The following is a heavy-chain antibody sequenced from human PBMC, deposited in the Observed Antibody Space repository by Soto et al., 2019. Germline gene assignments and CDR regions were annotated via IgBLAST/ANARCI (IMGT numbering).Heavy chain of an antibody. CDR2: IYYSGST. Sequence: QVQLQESGPGLVKPSETLSLTCTVSGGSISSYYWSWIRQPPGKGLEWIGYIYYSGSTNYNPSLKHRFTISVDTSKNQSSLKLSSVTAADTAVYYCARRWGRTFDFWGQGTLVTVSS. D-gene: IGHD7-27*01. CDR3: ARRWGRTFDF. V-gene: IGHV4-59*08. CDR1: GGSISSYY. J-gene: IGHJ4*02.